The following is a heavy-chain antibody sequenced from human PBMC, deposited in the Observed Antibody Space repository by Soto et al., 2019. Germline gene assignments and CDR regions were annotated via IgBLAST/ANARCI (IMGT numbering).Heavy chain of an antibody. V-gene: IGHV2-26*01. D-gene: IGHD5-18*01. CDR1: GFSLSNPRMS. Sequence: QVTLKESGPVLVKPTEPLTLTCTVSGFSLSNPRMSVGWIRQPPGKALEWLAHISSSDAKSYNTSLRNRLTISKDAAKSHVALTLTNMDPVDTATYYCARMLGYGYDYWGQGTLVTVSS. CDR3: ARMLGYGYDY. J-gene: IGHJ4*02. CDR2: ISSSDAK.